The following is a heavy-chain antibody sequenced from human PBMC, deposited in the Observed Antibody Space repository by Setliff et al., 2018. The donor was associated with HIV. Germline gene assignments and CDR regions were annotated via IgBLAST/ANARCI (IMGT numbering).Heavy chain of an antibody. D-gene: IGHD1-20*01. J-gene: IGHJ4*02. V-gene: IGHV4-34*01. Sequence: PSETLSLTCAVYGESFSGYFWSWIRQPPGKGLEGIGEINHSGSTNYTPSLKSRVSISVATSKNQFSLKLTSVTAADTAVYYCATGITMAPDYWGQGSLVTVSS. CDR1: GESFSGYF. CDR2: INHSGST. CDR3: ATGITMAPDY.